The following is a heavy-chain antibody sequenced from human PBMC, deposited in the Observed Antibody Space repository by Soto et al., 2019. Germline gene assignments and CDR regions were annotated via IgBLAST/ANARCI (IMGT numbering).Heavy chain of an antibody. Sequence: ASVKVSCKASGYSFTDYHIHWVRQAPGQGLEWLGRINPKSGGTSTAQKFQGWVTMTTDTSISTASMELTRLTSDDTAIYYCARGDSTDCSNAVCSFFYNHDMDVWGQGTTVTVSS. D-gene: IGHD2-8*01. J-gene: IGHJ6*02. V-gene: IGHV1-2*04. CDR2: INPKSGGT. CDR3: ARGDSTDCSNAVCSFFYNHDMDV. CDR1: GYSFTDYH.